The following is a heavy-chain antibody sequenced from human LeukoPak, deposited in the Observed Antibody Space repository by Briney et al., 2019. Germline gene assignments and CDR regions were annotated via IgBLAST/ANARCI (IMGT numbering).Heavy chain of an antibody. J-gene: IGHJ5*02. CDR2: INHSGST. D-gene: IGHD3-3*01. CDR1: GGSFSGYY. CDR3: ARDWGRYDFWSGYLNWFDP. V-gene: IGHV4-34*01. Sequence: PSETLSLTCAVYGGSFSGYYWSWIRQPPGKGLEWIGEINHSGSTNYNPSLKSRVTISVDTSKNQFSLKLSSVTGADTAVYYGARDWGRYDFWSGYLNWFDPWGQGTLVTVSS.